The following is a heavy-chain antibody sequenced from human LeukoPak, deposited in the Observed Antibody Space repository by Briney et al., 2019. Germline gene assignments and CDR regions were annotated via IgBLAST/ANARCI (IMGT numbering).Heavy chain of an antibody. D-gene: IGHD3-10*01. CDR1: GGSISNYY. Sequence: SETLSLTCTVSGGSISNYYWSWIRQPAGKGLEWIGHIYTTGSTNYNPSLKSRVTISLDTSKNQFSLKLSSVTAADTAVYYCARGAYFYGSGINWFDPWGQGTLITVSS. V-gene: IGHV4-4*07. CDR2: IYTTGST. CDR3: ARGAYFYGSGINWFDP. J-gene: IGHJ5*02.